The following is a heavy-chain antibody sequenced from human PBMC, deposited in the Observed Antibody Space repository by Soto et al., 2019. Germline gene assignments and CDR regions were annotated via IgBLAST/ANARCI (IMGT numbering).Heavy chain of an antibody. J-gene: IGHJ6*02. CDR2: IWRDGSSK. CDR1: GFTFSSHG. D-gene: IGHD5-18*01. V-gene: IGHV3-33*01. CDR3: ATARGPGYSYGTYYYYDGLGV. Sequence: QVQLVESGGGVVQPGGSLRLSCAASGFTFSSHGMHWVRQAPGKGLEWVAVIWRDGSSKYYADFVKGRFTISRDNSRNTLYLQMNSLSVEDTAEYYCATARGPGYSYGTYYYYDGLGVWGQGTTVTVSS.